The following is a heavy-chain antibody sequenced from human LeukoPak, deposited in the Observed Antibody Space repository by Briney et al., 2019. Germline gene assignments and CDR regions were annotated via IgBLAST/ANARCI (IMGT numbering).Heavy chain of an antibody. D-gene: IGHD3-22*01. CDR1: GGSISSYY. CDR3: ARDLGGFYYDSSGAALSGFDY. CDR2: IYYSGST. J-gene: IGHJ4*02. V-gene: IGHV4-59*01. Sequence: SETLSLTCTVSGGSISSYYWSLIRQPPGKRLEWIGYIYYSGSTNYNPSLKSRVTISVDTSKNQFSLKLSSVTAADTAVYYCARDLGGFYYDSSGAALSGFDYWGQGTLVTVSS.